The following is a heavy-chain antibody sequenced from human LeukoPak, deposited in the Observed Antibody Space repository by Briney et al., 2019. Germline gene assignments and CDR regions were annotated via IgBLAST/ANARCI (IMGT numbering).Heavy chain of an antibody. CDR1: GFSFSTYT. Sequence: GGSLRLSCAASGFSFSTYTMNWARQAPGKGLEWVSSISGSGSYIYYSDSVKGRFTISRDNAKNSLSLQMNSLGAEDTAIYYCASHFWNYYRIDYWGQGILVTVSS. V-gene: IGHV3-21*01. D-gene: IGHD3-3*02. J-gene: IGHJ4*02. CDR2: ISGSGSYI. CDR3: ASHFWNYYRIDY.